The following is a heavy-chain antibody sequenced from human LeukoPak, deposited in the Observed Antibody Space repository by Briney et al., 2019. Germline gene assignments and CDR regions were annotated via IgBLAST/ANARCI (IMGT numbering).Heavy chain of an antibody. D-gene: IGHD6-19*01. Sequence: GRSLRLSCAASGFTFSSYGMHWVRQAPGKGLEWVAVISYDGSNKYYADSVKGRFTISRDNSKNTLYLQMNSLRAEDTAVYYCAKDVSSGWFSYWGQGTLVTVSS. CDR1: GFTFSSYG. CDR2: ISYDGSNK. V-gene: IGHV3-30*18. CDR3: AKDVSSGWFSY. J-gene: IGHJ4*02.